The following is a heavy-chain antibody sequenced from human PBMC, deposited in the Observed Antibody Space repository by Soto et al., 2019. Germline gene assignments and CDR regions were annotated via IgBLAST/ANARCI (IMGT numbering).Heavy chain of an antibody. Sequence: SETLSLTCTVSGGSMSPNYWSWFRQPPGRGLEWVGYIYYAGSTSYNPSLKSRVTISLDTSKNQFSLKLSSVTAADTAVYYCASAKWDIVVVPNYWGQGTLVTVSS. J-gene: IGHJ4*02. D-gene: IGHD2-15*01. V-gene: IGHV4-59*01. CDR2: IYYAGST. CDR1: GGSMSPNY. CDR3: ASAKWDIVVVPNY.